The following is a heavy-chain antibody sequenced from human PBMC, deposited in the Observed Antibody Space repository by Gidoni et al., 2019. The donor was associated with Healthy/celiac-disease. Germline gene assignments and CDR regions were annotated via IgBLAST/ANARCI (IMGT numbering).Heavy chain of an antibody. D-gene: IGHD2-15*01. CDR2: ISYDGSNK. Sequence: QVQLVESGGGVVQPGRSLRLSCAASGFTFSSYAMHWVRQAPGKGLEWVAVISYDGSNKYYAESGKGRFTITRDNSKNRLYLQMNSLRAEDRAVYYCARGGGGAVVVVAATEPPAYYYGMDVWGQGTTVTVSS. CDR1: GFTFSSYA. CDR3: ARGGGGAVVVVAATEPPAYYYGMDV. J-gene: IGHJ6*02. V-gene: IGHV3-30-3*01.